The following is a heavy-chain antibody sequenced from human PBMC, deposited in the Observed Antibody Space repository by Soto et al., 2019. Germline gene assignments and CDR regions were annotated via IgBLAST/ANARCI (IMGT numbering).Heavy chain of an antibody. J-gene: IGHJ4*02. V-gene: IGHV3-15*07. Sequence: GGSLRLSCAASGFTFSGAWFNWVRQAPGKGLEWVGRIKSKTDGGTTDYAAPVKGRFTISRDDSKNTLYLQMNSLKTEDTAVYYCTTGYSSDWPFDYWGQGTLVTVSS. CDR2: IKSKTDGGTT. CDR1: GFTFSGAW. D-gene: IGHD6-19*01. CDR3: TTGYSSDWPFDY.